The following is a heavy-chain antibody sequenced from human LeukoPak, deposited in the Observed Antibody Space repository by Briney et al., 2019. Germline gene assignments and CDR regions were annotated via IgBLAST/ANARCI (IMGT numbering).Heavy chain of an antibody. CDR1: GGTFSSYA. CDR3: ARDIHCSSTSCYDDFDY. J-gene: IGHJ4*02. Sequence: SVKVSCKASGGTFSSYAISWVRQAPGQGLEWMGGIIPIFGTANYAQKFQGRVTITADESTSTAYMELSSLRSEDKAVYYCARDIHCSSTSCYDDFDYWGQETLVTVSS. D-gene: IGHD2-2*01. CDR2: IIPIFGTA. V-gene: IGHV1-69*13.